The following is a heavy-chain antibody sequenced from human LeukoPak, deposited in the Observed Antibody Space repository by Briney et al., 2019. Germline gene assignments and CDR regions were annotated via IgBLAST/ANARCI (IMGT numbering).Heavy chain of an antibody. J-gene: IGHJ4*02. CDR1: GGTFSSYA. V-gene: IGHV1-69*06. CDR3: ARDHGIAARFFDY. Sequence: ASVKVSCKASGGTFSSYAISWVRQAPGQGLEWMGGIIPIFGTANYAQKFQGRVTITADKSTSTAYMELSSLRSEDTAVYYCARDHGIAARFFDYWGQGTLVTVSS. D-gene: IGHD6-6*01. CDR2: IIPIFGTA.